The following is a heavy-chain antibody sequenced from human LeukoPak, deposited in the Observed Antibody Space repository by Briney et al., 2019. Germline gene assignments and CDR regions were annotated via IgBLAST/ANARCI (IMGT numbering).Heavy chain of an antibody. CDR1: GGSISSGDYY. J-gene: IGHJ5*02. CDR3: ARRPLEGWFDP. CDR2: INHSGST. V-gene: IGHV4-39*07. Sequence: SETLSLTCTVSGGSISSGDYYWSWIRQPPGKGLEWIGEINHSGSTNYNPSLKSRVTISVDTSKNQFSLKLSSVTAADTAVYYCARRPLEGWFDPWGQGTLVTVSS.